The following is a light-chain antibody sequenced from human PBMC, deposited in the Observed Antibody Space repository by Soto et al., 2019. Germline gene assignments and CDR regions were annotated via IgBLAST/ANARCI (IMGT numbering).Light chain of an antibody. V-gene: IGKV3-11*01. J-gene: IGKJ1*01. CDR2: DAS. CDR3: KQRSNWPRT. CDR1: QSVSSY. Sequence: EIVLTQSPATLSLSPGERATLSCRASQSVSSYLAWYQQKPGQAPRLLIYDASNRATGIPARFSGSGYGTDYTLTISSLVPEDFAVYYCKQRSNWPRTFGQGTKVEIK.